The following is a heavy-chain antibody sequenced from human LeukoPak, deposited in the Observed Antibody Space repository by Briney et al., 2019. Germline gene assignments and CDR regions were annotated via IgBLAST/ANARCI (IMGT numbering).Heavy chain of an antibody. CDR3: VRIPLKDSDSSGYEY. Sequence: SETLSLSCSVSGSSISSSIHYWGWIRQPPGKGLEWIGNIYYSGSTFYNPSLKSRVTISVDTSRNQFSLKLYSVTAADTAVYYCVRIPLKDSDSSGYEYWGQGTLVTVSS. V-gene: IGHV4-39*01. CDR2: IYYSGST. D-gene: IGHD3-22*01. J-gene: IGHJ4*02. CDR1: GSSISSSIHY.